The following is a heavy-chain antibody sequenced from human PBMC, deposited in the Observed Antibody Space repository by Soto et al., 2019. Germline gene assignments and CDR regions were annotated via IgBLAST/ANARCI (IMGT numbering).Heavy chain of an antibody. D-gene: IGHD4-17*01. CDR1: GYSISSGYY. Sequence: PSETLSLTCAVSGYSISSGYYWGWIRQPPGKGLEWIGSIHHSGSTHYNPSLKSRVIISVDTSKNQFSLKLSSVTAADTAVYYCARENGDYDYYYYGMDVWGPGTTVTVSS. V-gene: IGHV4-38-2*02. CDR2: IHHSGST. CDR3: ARENGDYDYYYYGMDV. J-gene: IGHJ6*02.